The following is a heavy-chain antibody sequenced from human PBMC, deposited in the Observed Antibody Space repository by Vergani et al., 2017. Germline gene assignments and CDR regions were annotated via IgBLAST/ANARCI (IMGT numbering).Heavy chain of an antibody. CDR3: AREGDYGIDY. D-gene: IGHD4-17*01. J-gene: IGHJ4*02. CDR2: IYYSGST. V-gene: IGHV4-59*01. CDR1: GGSISSYY. Sequence: QVQLQESGPGLVKPSETLSLTCTVSGGSISSYYWSWLRQPPGKGLEWIGYIYYSGSTNYNPSLKSRVTISVDTSKNQFSLKLSSVTAADTAVYYCAREGDYGIDYWGQGTLVTVSS.